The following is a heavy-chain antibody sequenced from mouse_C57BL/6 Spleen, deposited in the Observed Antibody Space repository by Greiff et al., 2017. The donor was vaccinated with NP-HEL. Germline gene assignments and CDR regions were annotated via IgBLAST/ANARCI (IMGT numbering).Heavy chain of an antibody. J-gene: IGHJ4*01. CDR1: GYTFTDYY. V-gene: IGHV1-26*01. Sequence: VQLQQSGPELVKPGASVKISCKASGYTFTDYYMNWVKQSHGKSLEWIGDINPNNGGTSYNQKFKGKATLTVDKSSSTAYMELRSLTSEDSAVYYCARSNYGTLYAMDYWGQGTSVTVSS. CDR2: INPNNGGT. CDR3: ARSNYGTLYAMDY. D-gene: IGHD1-1*01.